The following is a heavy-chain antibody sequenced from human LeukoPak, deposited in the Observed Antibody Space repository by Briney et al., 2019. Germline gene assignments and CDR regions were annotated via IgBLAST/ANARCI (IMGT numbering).Heavy chain of an antibody. CDR2: TDRDGKSA. V-gene: IGHV3-74*01. J-gene: IGHJ3*02. CDR3: AAESSDWSAFDI. D-gene: IGHD6-19*01. Sequence: GGSLRLSCAASGLTFSSHWMFWVRQAPGKGLVWVSQTDRDGKSAGYADSVKGRFTISRDNARNTVYLQMNSVRVEDTAVYYCAAESSDWSAFDIWGQGTMVTVS. CDR1: GLTFSSHW.